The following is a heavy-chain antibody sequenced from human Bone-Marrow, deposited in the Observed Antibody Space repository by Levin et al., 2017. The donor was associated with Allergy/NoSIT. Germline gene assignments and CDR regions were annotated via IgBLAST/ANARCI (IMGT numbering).Heavy chain of an antibody. CDR2: MNPNNSNT. CDR1: GYTFTSYG. V-gene: IGHV1-8*01. CDR3: ARGGNMVRGVMLDY. Sequence: VASVKVSCKVSGYTFTSYGIDWVRQATGQGLEWMGWMNPNNSNTGFAQKFQGRLTMTRNTSMNTAYMELSSLRSEDTAVYYCARGGNMVRGVMLDYWGQGTLVTVSS. J-gene: IGHJ4*02. D-gene: IGHD3-10*01.